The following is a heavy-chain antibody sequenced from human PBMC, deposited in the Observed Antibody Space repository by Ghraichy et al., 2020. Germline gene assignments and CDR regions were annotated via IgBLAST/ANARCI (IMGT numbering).Heavy chain of an antibody. CDR2: IYSVGVT. Sequence: GGSLRLSCAASGFTVSSNYMSWVRQAPGQGLEWVSLIYSVGVTDYADSVKGRFTISRDNSKNTLYLQMNNLRAEDTAVYYCSTHYPRYWGQGTLVTVAS. CDR1: GFTVSSNY. D-gene: IGHD1-26*01. V-gene: IGHV3-53*01. J-gene: IGHJ4*02. CDR3: STHYPRY.